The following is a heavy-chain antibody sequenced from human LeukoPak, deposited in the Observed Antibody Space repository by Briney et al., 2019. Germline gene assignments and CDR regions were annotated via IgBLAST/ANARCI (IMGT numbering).Heavy chain of an antibody. Sequence: PSETLSLTCIVSGGSISSSNYYWGWIRQPPGKGLEWIGTIFYTGNTNYNPSLKSRVTISVDTSKNQFSLRLSSVTAADTAVYYCARESKTYYFDYSAYYPYYFDSWGQGTLVTVSS. CDR1: GGSISSSNYY. CDR3: ARESKTYYFDYSAYYPYYFDS. J-gene: IGHJ4*02. V-gene: IGHV4-39*02. D-gene: IGHD3-22*01. CDR2: IFYTGNT.